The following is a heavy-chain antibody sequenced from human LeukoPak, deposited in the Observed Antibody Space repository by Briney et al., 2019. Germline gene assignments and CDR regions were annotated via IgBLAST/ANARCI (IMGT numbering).Heavy chain of an antibody. Sequence: ASVKVSCKASGYTFTSYGISWVRQAPGQGLEWMGWISAYNGNTNYAQKLQGRVTMTTDTSTSTAYMELRSLRSDDTAVYYCARAYSSDPLYYYYYMDVWGKGTTVTVSS. CDR3: ARAYSSDPLYYYYYMDV. D-gene: IGHD6-25*01. V-gene: IGHV1-18*01. CDR2: ISAYNGNT. J-gene: IGHJ6*03. CDR1: GYTFTSYG.